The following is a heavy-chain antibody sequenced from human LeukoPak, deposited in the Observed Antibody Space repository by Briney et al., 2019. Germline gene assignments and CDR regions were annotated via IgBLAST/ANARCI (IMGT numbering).Heavy chain of an antibody. Sequence: GGSLRLSCAASGFTFSSYSMNWVRQAPGKGLEWVSSISSSSSYIYYADSVKGRFTISRDNSKNTLYLQMNSLRAEDTAVYYCAKYEAVAGKNYFDYWGQGTLATVSS. CDR3: AKYEAVAGKNYFDY. CDR2: ISSSSSYI. V-gene: IGHV3-21*04. D-gene: IGHD6-19*01. J-gene: IGHJ4*02. CDR1: GFTFSSYS.